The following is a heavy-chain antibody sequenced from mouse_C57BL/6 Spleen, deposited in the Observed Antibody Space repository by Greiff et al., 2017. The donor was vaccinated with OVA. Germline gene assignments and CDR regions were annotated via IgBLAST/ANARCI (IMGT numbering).Heavy chain of an antibody. CDR3: AREEGDYGGAWCAY. CDR1: GYTFTDYY. V-gene: IGHV1-76*01. Sequence: QLKESGAELVRPGASVKLSCKASGYTFTDYYINWVKQRPGQGLEWIARVYPGSGNTYYNEKVKGKAKLTAEKSSSTAYMQLSSLTSEDSAVYFCAREEGDYGGAWCAYWGQGTLVTVSA. J-gene: IGHJ3*01. D-gene: IGHD2-4*01. CDR2: VYPGSGNT.